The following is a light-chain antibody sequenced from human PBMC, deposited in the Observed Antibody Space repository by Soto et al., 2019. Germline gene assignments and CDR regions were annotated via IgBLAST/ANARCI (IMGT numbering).Light chain of an antibody. CDR1: QSISNR. CDR2: DAS. V-gene: IGKV1-5*01. J-gene: IGKJ1*01. CDR3: QQYDTYST. Sequence: DIQMTQSPSTLSASVGDRVTITCRASQSISNRLAWYHQKPGETPNLLIYDASNLGSGVPSRFSGSGSGTEFTLTISSLQPDDFATYYRQQYDTYSTFGQGTKVDIK.